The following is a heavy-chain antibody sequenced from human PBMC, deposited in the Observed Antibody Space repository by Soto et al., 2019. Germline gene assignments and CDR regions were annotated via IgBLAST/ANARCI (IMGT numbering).Heavy chain of an antibody. D-gene: IGHD6-6*01. CDR1: GYTFTSYG. J-gene: IGHJ6*02. Sequence: ASVKVSCKASGYTFTSYGISWVRQAPGQGLEWMGWISAYNGNTNYAQKLQGRVTMTTDTSTSTAYRELRSLRSDDTAVYYCARDRALARIAAHLGYYYYGMDVWGQGTTVTVSS. CDR2: ISAYNGNT. CDR3: ARDRALARIAAHLGYYYYGMDV. V-gene: IGHV1-18*04.